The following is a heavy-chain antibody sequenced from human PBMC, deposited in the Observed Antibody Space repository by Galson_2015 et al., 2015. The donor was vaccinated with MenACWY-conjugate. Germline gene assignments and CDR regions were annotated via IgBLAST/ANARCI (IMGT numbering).Heavy chain of an antibody. J-gene: IGHJ5*02. V-gene: IGHV1-69*13. Sequence: SVKVSCKASGGTFSSYAISWVRQAPGQGLEWMGGIIPIFGTANYAQKFQGRVTITADESTSTAYMELSSLRSEDTAVYYCASPKLPAYSSSSGTENWFDPWGQGTLVTVSS. D-gene: IGHD6-6*01. CDR1: GGTFSSYA. CDR2: IIPIFGTA. CDR3: ASPKLPAYSSSSGTENWFDP.